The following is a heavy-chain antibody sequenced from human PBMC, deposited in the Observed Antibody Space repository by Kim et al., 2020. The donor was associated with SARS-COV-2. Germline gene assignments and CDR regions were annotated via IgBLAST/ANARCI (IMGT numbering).Heavy chain of an antibody. CDR2: ISTGGSAI. CDR3: ARDRGRGTSPSESGFDI. J-gene: IGHJ3*02. V-gene: IGHV3-48*03. D-gene: IGHD3-10*01. CDR1: GLTFSSYE. Sequence: GGSLRLSCAASGLTFSSYEINWVRQAPGKGLEWFAYISTGGSAIHYADSVKGRFSISRDNAQNSLYLQMNSLRGDDTAIYYCARDRGRGTSPSESGFDIWDKGTMVTVSS.